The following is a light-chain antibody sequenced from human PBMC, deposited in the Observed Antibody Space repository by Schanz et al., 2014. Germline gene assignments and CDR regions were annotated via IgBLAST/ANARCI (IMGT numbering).Light chain of an antibody. J-gene: IGKJ1*01. CDR2: GAS. V-gene: IGKV3-20*01. CDR1: QSVTTY. CDR3: QQYNNWPRT. Sequence: EIVLTQSPGTLSLSPGERATLSCRASQSVTTYLAWYQQKPGQAPRLLMYGASSRATGIPETFSGSGSGTDFTLTISRLEPEDFAVYFCQQYNNWPRTFGQGTKVEIK.